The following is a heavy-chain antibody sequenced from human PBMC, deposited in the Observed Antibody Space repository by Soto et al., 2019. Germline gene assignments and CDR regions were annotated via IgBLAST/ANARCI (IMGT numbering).Heavy chain of an antibody. J-gene: IGHJ6*02. V-gene: IGHV1-18*04. CDR3: ARGGIAIFGVSHSHMGV. CDR1: GYTFTSYG. Sequence: ASVKVSCKASGYTFTSYGISWVRQAPGQGLEWTGWISAYNGNTNYAQKLQGRVTMTTDTATSTAYMELRSLRSDDTAVYYCARGGIAIFGVSHSHMGVWGQGTTVTVSS. D-gene: IGHD3-3*01. CDR2: ISAYNGNT.